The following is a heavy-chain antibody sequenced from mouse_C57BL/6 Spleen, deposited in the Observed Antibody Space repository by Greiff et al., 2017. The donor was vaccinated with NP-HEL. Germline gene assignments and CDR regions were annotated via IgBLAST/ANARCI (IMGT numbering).Heavy chain of an antibody. CDR1: GYAFSSSW. J-gene: IGHJ2*01. D-gene: IGHD1-1*01. CDR3: ARGGYYGSSPVDY. V-gene: IGHV1-82*01. Sequence: QVQLQQSGPELVKPGASVKISCKASGYAFSSSWMNWVKQRPGKGLEWIGRIYPGDGDTNYNGKFKGKATLTADKSSSTAYMQLSSLTSEDSAVSFCARGGYYGSSPVDYWGQGTTLTVSS. CDR2: IYPGDGDT.